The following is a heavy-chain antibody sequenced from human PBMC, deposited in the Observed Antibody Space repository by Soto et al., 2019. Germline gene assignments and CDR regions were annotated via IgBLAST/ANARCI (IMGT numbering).Heavy chain of an antibody. CDR2: IKHDGSEK. Sequence: PGGSLRLSCAASGFTFSSYWMSWVRQAPGKGLEWVANIKHDGSEKYYVDSVKGRFTISRDNAKNSLYLQMNSLRAEDTAVSYCGGEVWGQVYSIPSFLYEDIDFWGQGTTVTVSS. J-gene: IGHJ6*02. D-gene: IGHD2-8*01. V-gene: IGHV3-7*01. CDR3: GGEVWGQVYSIPSFLYEDIDF. CDR1: GFTFSSYW.